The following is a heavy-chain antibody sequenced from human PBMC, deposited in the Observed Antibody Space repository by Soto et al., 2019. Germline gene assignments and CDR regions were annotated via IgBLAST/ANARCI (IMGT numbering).Heavy chain of an antibody. CDR2: ISGSGGST. CDR1: GFTFSSYA. Sequence: GESLKISCAASGFTFSSYAMSWVRQAPGKGLEWVSAISGSGGSTYYADSVKGRFTISRDNSKNTLYLQMNSLRAEDTAVYYCAKPPPYYYYYGMDVWGQGTTVTVSS. CDR3: AKPPPYYYYYGMDV. V-gene: IGHV3-23*01. J-gene: IGHJ6*02.